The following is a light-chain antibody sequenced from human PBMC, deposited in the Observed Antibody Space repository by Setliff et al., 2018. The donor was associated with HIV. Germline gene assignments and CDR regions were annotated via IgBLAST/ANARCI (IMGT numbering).Light chain of an antibody. J-gene: IGLJ2*01. CDR3: QSYDSSLSGVL. CDR1: SSNIGAGYD. V-gene: IGLV1-40*01. Sequence: QSALTQPPSVSGAPGQRVTISCTGSSSNIGAGYDVHWFQQLPGTAPKLLIYGNINRPSGVPDRFSASKSGTSASLAITGLQAEDEADYYCQSYDSSLSGVLFGGGTKVTVL. CDR2: GNI.